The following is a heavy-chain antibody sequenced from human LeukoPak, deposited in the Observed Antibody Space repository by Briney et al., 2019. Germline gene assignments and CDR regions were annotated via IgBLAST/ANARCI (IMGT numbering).Heavy chain of an antibody. V-gene: IGHV1-2*02. D-gene: IGHD3-16*01. J-gene: IGHJ4*02. Sequence: GASVKVSCKASGYRXTDHYMHWIRQAPGQGLEWMGWINPNSGGTNYAQKFQGRVTMTRDTSISTAYMELSRLTSDDTALYYCARDYVWRDYWGQGTLVTVSS. CDR1: GYRXTDHY. CDR3: ARDYVWRDY. CDR2: INPNSGGT.